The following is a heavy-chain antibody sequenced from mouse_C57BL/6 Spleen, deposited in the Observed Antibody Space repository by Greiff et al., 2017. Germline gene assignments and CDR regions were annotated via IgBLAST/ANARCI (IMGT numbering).Heavy chain of an antibody. CDR3: ARRGYYYAMDY. Sequence: VQRVESGAELVRPGTSVKVSCKASGYAFTNYLIEWVKQRPGQGLEWIGVINPGSGGTNYNVKFKGKATLTADNSSSTAYMQLSSLTSEDSAVYFCARRGYYYAMDYWGQGTSVTVSS. J-gene: IGHJ4*01. CDR2: INPGSGGT. CDR1: GYAFTNYL. V-gene: IGHV1-54*01.